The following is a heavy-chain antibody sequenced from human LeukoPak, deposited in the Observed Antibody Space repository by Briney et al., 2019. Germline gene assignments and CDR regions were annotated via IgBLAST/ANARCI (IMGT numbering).Heavy chain of an antibody. CDR1: GGSISSGGYY. CDR2: IYYSGST. D-gene: IGHD1-1*01. Sequence: PSQTLSLTCTVSGGSISSGGYYWSWIRQHPGKGLEWIGYIYYSGSTYYNPSLKSRVTISVDTSKNQFSLKLSSVTAADTAVYYCARWNDGNHHFDYWGQGTLVTVST. CDR3: ARWNDGNHHFDY. V-gene: IGHV4-31*03. J-gene: IGHJ4*02.